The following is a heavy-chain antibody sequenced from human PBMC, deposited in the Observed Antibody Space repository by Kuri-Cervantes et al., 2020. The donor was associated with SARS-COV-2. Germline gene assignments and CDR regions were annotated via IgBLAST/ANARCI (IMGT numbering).Heavy chain of an antibody. CDR1: GFTFTSSA. CDR3: AREKLRYFDWSKPPTPEYYFDY. J-gene: IGHJ4*02. D-gene: IGHD3-9*01. CDR2: ISAYNGNT. V-gene: IGHV1-18*01. Sequence: ASVKVSCKASGFTFTSSAMQWVRQAPGQGLEWMGWISAYNGNTNYAQKLQGRVTMTTDTSTSTAYMELRSLRSDDTAVYYCAREKLRYFDWSKPPTPEYYFDYWGQGTLVTVSS.